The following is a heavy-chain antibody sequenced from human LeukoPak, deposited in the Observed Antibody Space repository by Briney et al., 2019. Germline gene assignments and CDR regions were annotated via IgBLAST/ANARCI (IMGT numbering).Heavy chain of an antibody. D-gene: IGHD1-1*01. V-gene: IGHV3-21*01. CDR2: ISSSSSYI. CDR1: GFIFSSYS. Sequence: GGSLRLSCAASGFIFSSYSMNWVRQAPGKGLEWVSSISSSSSYIYYADSVKGRFTISRDNAKNSLSLQMNSLRAEDTAVYYCARSSSVYNWNDRALFDYWGQGTLVTVSS. CDR3: ARSSSVYNWNDRALFDY. J-gene: IGHJ4*02.